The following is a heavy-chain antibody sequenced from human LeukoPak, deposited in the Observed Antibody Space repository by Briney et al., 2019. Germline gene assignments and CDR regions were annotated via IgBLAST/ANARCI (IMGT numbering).Heavy chain of an antibody. CDR2: ISGDGGST. V-gene: IGHV3-43*02. CDR3: AKEKYSSSWYRRGHYYYYGMDV. J-gene: IGHJ6*02. CDR1: GFTFDDYA. Sequence: GGSLRLSCAASGFTFDDYAMHWVRQAPGKGLEWVSLISGDGGSTYYADSVKGRFTISRDNSKNSLYLQMNSLRTEDTALYYCAKEKYSSSWYRRGHYYYYGMDVWGQGTRVTVSS. D-gene: IGHD6-13*01.